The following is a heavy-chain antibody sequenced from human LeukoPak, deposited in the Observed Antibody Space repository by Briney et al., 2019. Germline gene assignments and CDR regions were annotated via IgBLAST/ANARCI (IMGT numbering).Heavy chain of an antibody. V-gene: IGHV3-30*18. CDR3: AKAPISGGWYYYVDS. Sequence: TGGSLRLPCAASGFTFSSYGMHWVRQAPGKGLEWVAVISYDGGNKYYADSVKGRFTISRDNSKNTLYLQMNSLRAEDTAVFYCAKAPISGGWYYYVDSWGQGTLVTVSS. J-gene: IGHJ4*02. CDR2: ISYDGGNK. D-gene: IGHD6-19*01. CDR1: GFTFSSYG.